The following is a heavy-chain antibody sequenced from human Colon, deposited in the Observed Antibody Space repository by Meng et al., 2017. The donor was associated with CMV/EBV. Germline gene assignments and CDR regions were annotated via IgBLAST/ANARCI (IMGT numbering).Heavy chain of an antibody. Sequence: EVQLLESGGGLVQPGGSLRLSCSVSGFTFSPFSTYAMTWVRQAPGQGLEWVSSISGSGGSTSYADSVKGRFTISRDNSKNTLYLQMHTLRADDTAVYYCTEGLTGWEQPLPAYWGQGTLVTVSS. J-gene: IGHJ4*02. CDR1: GFTFSPFSTYA. V-gene: IGHV3-23*01. D-gene: IGHD1-26*01. CDR3: TEGLTGWEQPLPAY. CDR2: ISGSGGST.